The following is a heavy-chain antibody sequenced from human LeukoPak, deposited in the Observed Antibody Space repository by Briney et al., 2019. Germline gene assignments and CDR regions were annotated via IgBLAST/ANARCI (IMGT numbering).Heavy chain of an antibody. CDR1: GFTFSSFS. V-gene: IGHV3-48*02. CDR3: ARVIPMTTVIDY. J-gene: IGHJ4*02. Sequence: GGSLRLSCEGSGFTFSSFSMNWVRQAPGKGLEWVAFISSSGRTIDIADSVRGRFTISRDDARNSQYLQMNSLRDEDTAVYYCARVIPMTTVIDYRGQGTLVTVSS. D-gene: IGHD4-17*01. CDR2: ISSSGRTI.